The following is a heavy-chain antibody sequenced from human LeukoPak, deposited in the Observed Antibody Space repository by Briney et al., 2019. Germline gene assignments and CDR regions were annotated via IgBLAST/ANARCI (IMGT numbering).Heavy chain of an antibody. V-gene: IGHV4-38-2*01. CDR1: DFSISTGYY. D-gene: IGHD4-17*01. CDR2: IYHSGST. J-gene: IGHJ3*02. CDR3: ARNATVTTRSEAFDI. Sequence: SETLSLTCAVSDFSISTGYYWGWIRQPPGKELEWIGSIYHSGSTHYNPSLKSRITISIDTSKSQFSLELRSVTAADTAVYYCARNATVTTRSEAFDIWGHGTMLTVSS.